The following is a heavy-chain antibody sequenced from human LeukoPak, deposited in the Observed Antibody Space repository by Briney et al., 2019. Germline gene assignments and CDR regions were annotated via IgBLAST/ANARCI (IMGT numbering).Heavy chain of an antibody. CDR3: ARGGVYYYGSGSYSGSWFDP. CDR2: IIPIFGTA. J-gene: IGHJ5*02. V-gene: IGHV1-69*05. Sequence: SVKVSCKASGGTFSSYAISWVRQAPGQGLGWMGRIIPIFGTANYAQKFQGRVTITTDESTSTAYMELSSLRSEDTAVYYCARGGVYYYGSGSYSGSWFDPWGQGTLVTVSS. D-gene: IGHD3-10*01. CDR1: GGTFSSYA.